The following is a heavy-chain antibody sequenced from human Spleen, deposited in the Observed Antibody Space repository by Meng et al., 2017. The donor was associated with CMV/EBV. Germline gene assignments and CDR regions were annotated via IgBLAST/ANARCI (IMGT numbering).Heavy chain of an antibody. D-gene: IGHD3-10*01. CDR2: INPNSGGT. V-gene: IGHV1-2*02. CDR3: ARAPPALYYYGSGSLYYGMDV. Sequence: ASVKVSCKASGYTFTAHYFHWVRQAPGQGLEWMGWINPNSGGTNYAQKFQGRVTMTRDTSISTAYMELSRLRSDDTAVYYCARAPPALYYYGSGSLYYGMDVWGQGTTVTVSS. J-gene: IGHJ6*02. CDR1: GYTFTAHY.